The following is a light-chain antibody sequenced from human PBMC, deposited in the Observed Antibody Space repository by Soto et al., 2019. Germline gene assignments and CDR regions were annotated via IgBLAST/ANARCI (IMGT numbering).Light chain of an antibody. CDR2: SND. J-gene: IGLJ3*02. Sequence: QSVLTQAPSASGTPGQRVTISCSGSSSNIGSNTVSWYQQVPGTAPKLLIYSNDQRPSGVPDRFSGSKSGTSASLAIGGLQSEDEADYYCAAWDDSLNAWVFGGGTKLTVL. V-gene: IGLV1-44*01. CDR3: AAWDDSLNAWV. CDR1: SSNIGSNT.